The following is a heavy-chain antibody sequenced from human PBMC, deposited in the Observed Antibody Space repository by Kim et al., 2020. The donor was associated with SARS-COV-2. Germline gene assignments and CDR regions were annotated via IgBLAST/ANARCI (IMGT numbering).Heavy chain of an antibody. D-gene: IGHD2-8*01. Sequence: SETLSLTCTVSGYSITSGHYWGWIRPPPGTGLEWLGSIYHRGNTYYNPSLQSRVTISLDTSKNQFSLRLTSVTAADTAVYYCATPPYCNHGDCYSGDYWSPGTLVTISS. J-gene: IGHJ4*02. CDR2: IYHRGNT. CDR1: GYSITSGHY. CDR3: ATPPYCNHGDCYSGDY. V-gene: IGHV4-38-2*02.